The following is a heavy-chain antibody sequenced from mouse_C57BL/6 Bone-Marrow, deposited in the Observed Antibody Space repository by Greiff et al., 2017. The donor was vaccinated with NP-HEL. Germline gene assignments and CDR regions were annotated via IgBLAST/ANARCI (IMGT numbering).Heavy chain of an antibody. Sequence: VKLVESGAELARPGASVKLSCKASGYTFTSYGISWVKQRTGQGLEWIGEIYPRSGNTYYNEKFKGKATLTADKSSSTAYMELRSLTSEDSAVYFCARGLLLRYFDYWGQGTTLTVSS. J-gene: IGHJ2*01. D-gene: IGHD1-1*01. CDR3: ARGLLLRYFDY. CDR2: IYPRSGNT. V-gene: IGHV1-81*01. CDR1: GYTFTSYG.